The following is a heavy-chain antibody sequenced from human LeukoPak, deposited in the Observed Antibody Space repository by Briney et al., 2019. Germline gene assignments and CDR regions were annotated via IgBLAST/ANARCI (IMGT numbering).Heavy chain of an antibody. CDR1: GFTFSDYY. D-gene: IGHD1-1*01. CDR3: ARDLTTGKGVGAFDI. J-gene: IGHJ3*02. CDR2: ITSSATT. Sequence: PGGSLRLSCAASGFTFSDYYMSWIRQAPGKGLEWVSYITSSATTYYADSVKGRFTISRDNAKTSLYLQMNSLRAEDTAVYYCARDLTTGKGVGAFDIWGQGTMVTVSS. V-gene: IGHV3-11*04.